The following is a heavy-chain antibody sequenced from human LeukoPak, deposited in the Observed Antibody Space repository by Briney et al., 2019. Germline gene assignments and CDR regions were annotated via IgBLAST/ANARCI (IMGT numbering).Heavy chain of an antibody. Sequence: SETLSLTCTVSGASISSGGYFWTWIRQHPGKGLEWIGYISYSGSPYYSPSLERRVTISADTSQNQFSLKLNSVTAADTAIYYCARLFCSGASCSRGGGFDYWGQGTLVTVSS. V-gene: IGHV4-31*03. CDR2: ISYSGSP. CDR1: GASISSGGYF. J-gene: IGHJ4*02. D-gene: IGHD2-15*01. CDR3: ARLFCSGASCSRGGGFDY.